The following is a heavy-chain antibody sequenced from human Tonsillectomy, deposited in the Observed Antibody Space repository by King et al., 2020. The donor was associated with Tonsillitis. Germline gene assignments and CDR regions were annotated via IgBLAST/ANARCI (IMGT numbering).Heavy chain of an antibody. V-gene: IGHV3-23*04. J-gene: IGHJ3*02. D-gene: IGHD3-22*01. CDR3: AKSYYYDSSGYPSDAFNI. Sequence: DVQLVESGGGLVQPGGSLRLSCAASRFIFSTYAMSWVRQAPGKGLEWVSAVSGSGGMTYYADSVKGRFTIPRDNSKSTLYLQMSGLGAEDTAVYYCAKSYYYDSSGYPSDAFNIWGQGTMVTVSS. CDR1: RFIFSTYA. CDR2: VSGSGGMT.